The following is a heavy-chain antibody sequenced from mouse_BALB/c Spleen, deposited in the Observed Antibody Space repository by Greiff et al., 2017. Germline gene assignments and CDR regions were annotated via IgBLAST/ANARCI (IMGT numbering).Heavy chain of an antibody. V-gene: IGHV1S81*02. J-gene: IGHJ3*01. Sequence: VQLQQSGAELARPGASVKMSCKASGYTFTSYYMYWVKQRPGQGLEWIGEINPSNGGTNFNEKFKSKATLTVDKSSSTAYMQLSSLTSEDSAVYYCTRGYYGSSYVLFAYWGQGTLVTVSA. CDR1: GYTFTSYY. CDR2: INPSNGGT. CDR3: TRGYYGSSYVLFAY. D-gene: IGHD1-1*01.